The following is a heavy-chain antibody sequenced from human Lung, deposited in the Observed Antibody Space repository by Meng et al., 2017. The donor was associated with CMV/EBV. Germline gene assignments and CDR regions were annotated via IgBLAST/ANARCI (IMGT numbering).Heavy chain of an antibody. CDR3: ARESERFGELYDY. D-gene: IGHD3-10*01. Sequence: QPQLVQSGAEVEKPXXXXNVXCKASGYSFSTFGISWVRQVPGQRLEWVGWSSTRYGQTRYAQNPQGRVILSTDTSTNTAYMTLRDLTFDDTAVYFCARESERFGELYDYWGQGTLVTVSS. CDR1: GYSFSTFG. J-gene: IGHJ4*02. CDR2: SSTRYGQT. V-gene: IGHV1-18*01.